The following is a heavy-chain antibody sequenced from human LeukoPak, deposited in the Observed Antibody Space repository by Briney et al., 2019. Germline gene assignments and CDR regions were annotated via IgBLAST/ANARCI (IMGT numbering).Heavy chain of an antibody. J-gene: IGHJ4*02. Sequence: GGSLRLSCAASGVTFSSYEINWVRQAPGKGLEWVSYISSGGSTVYYADSVKGRFTISRDNAKNSRYLQMSSLRAEDTAVYYCARAFYGDLDYWGQGTLVTVSS. CDR3: ARAFYGDLDY. CDR2: ISSGGSTV. V-gene: IGHV3-48*03. CDR1: GVTFSSYE. D-gene: IGHD4-17*01.